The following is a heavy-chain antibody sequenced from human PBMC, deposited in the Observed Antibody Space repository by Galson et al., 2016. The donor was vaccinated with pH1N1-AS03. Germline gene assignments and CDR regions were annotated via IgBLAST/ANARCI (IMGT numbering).Heavy chain of an antibody. J-gene: IGHJ6*03. CDR3: ARAVIAASYFHYYYLDV. D-gene: IGHD6-25*01. CDR2: IKEDGSEK. V-gene: IGHV3-7*04. Sequence: SLRLSCAGAGFTFSSYWMSWVRQAPGKGLEWVANIKEDGSEKYYVDSVKGRFTISRDNGKNSLYLQTNSLRAEDTAVYFCARAVIAASYFHYYYLDVWGKGATVTVSS. CDR1: GFTFSSYW.